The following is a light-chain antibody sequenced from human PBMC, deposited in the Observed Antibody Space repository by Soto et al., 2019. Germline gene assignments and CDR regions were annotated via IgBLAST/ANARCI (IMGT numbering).Light chain of an antibody. J-gene: IGLJ3*02. Sequence: NFMLTQPHSVSESPGKTVTISCTGSSGSIASNYVQWFQQRPGSAPTTVIYEDNKRPSGVPDRFSGSIDSSSNSASLTISGVKTEDEADYYCQSYGDNNQVFGGGTKLTVL. V-gene: IGLV6-57*02. CDR1: SGSIASNY. CDR2: EDN. CDR3: QSYGDNNQV.